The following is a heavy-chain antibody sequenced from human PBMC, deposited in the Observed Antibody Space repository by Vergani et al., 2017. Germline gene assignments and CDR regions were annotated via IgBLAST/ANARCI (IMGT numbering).Heavy chain of an antibody. CDR2: IYPGDSDT. V-gene: IGHV5-51*01. J-gene: IGHJ4*02. Sequence: EVQLVQSGAEVQKPGESLTLSCKGSGNTFTSYWIGWVRQMPGKGLEWMGIIYPGDSDTRYSPSFQGQVTISADKSISTAYLQLSSLKASDTAMYYCARRDYGHELFDYWGQGTLVTVSS. CDR1: GNTFTSYW. D-gene: IGHD4-17*01. CDR3: ARRDYGHELFDY.